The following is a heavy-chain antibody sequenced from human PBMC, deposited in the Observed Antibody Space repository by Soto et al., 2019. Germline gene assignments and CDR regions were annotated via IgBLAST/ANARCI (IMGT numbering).Heavy chain of an antibody. J-gene: IGHJ4*02. CDR1: GGSISSDIYY. CDR3: ARERMETRPFIDY. CDR2: IYYRGTT. Sequence: QVQLQESGPGLVKPSQTLSLTCTVSGGSISSDIYYWSWIRQHPGKGLEWIGYIYYRGTTYYNPSLKSRATISADTSKNHFSLNPTSVTAADTAVYYCARERMETRPFIDYWGQGTLVTVSS. V-gene: IGHV4-31*03. D-gene: IGHD2-15*01.